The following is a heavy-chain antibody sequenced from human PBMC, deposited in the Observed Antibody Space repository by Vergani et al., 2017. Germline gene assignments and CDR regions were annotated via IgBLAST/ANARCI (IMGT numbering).Heavy chain of an antibody. Sequence: QVQLVESGGGVVQPGGSLRLSCAASGFTFSSYGMHWVRQAPGQGLEWVAFIRYDGSNKYYADSVKGRFTISRDNSKNTLYLQMNSLRAEDTAVYYCAKTMVVAATGDAFDIWGQGTMVTVSS. CDR3: AKTMVVAATGDAFDI. J-gene: IGHJ3*02. D-gene: IGHD2-15*01. V-gene: IGHV3-30*02. CDR2: IRYDGSNK. CDR1: GFTFSSYG.